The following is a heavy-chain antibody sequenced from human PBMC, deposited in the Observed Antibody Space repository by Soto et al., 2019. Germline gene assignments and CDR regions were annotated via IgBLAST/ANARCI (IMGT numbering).Heavy chain of an antibody. D-gene: IGHD3-10*01. CDR3: ARGGYGSGLNWFDP. CDR2: INHSGST. J-gene: IGHJ5*02. V-gene: IGHV4-34*01. Sequence: SETLSLTCAVYGGSFSGYFWSWIRQPPIKGLDWIGEINHSGSTNYNPSLKSRVTISVDTSKNQFSLKLSSVTAADTAVYYCARGGYGSGLNWFDPWGQGTLVTAPQ. CDR1: GGSFSGYF.